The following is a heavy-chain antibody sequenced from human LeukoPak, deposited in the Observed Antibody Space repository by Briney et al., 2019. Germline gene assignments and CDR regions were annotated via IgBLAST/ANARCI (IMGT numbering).Heavy chain of an antibody. Sequence: GGSLRLSCIASGFTFNSYSMNWVRQAPGKGLEWVSSISRSSSYIAYADSVQGRFTISRDNAKNSLYLQMNSLRAEDTAVYYCARDLLGWELHYFDYWGQGTLVTVSS. V-gene: IGHV3-21*01. CDR2: ISRSSSYI. CDR1: GFTFNSYS. CDR3: ARDLLGWELHYFDY. J-gene: IGHJ4*02. D-gene: IGHD1-26*01.